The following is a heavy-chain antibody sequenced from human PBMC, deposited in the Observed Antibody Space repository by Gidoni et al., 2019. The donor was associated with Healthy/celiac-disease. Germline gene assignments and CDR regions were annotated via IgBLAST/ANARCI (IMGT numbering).Heavy chain of an antibody. J-gene: IGHJ4*02. D-gene: IGHD5-18*01. Sequence: QVQLVESGGGVVQPGRSLRLSCAASGFTFSSYAMHWVRQAPGKGLEWVAVISYDGSNKYYADSVKGRFTISRDNSKNTLYLQMNSLRAEDTAVYYCARDRLGYSYGREDYWGQGTLVTVSS. CDR2: ISYDGSNK. CDR3: ARDRLGYSYGREDY. V-gene: IGHV3-30-3*01. CDR1: GFTFSSYA.